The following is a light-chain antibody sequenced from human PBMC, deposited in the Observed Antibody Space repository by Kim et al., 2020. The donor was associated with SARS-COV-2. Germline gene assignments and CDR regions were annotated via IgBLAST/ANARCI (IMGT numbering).Light chain of an antibody. J-gene: IGKJ1*01. CDR3: QQYNSHST. V-gene: IGKV1-5*03. CDR2: QVS. Sequence: SASVGDSVTISWRANQSVSSLLAWYQQKPGKAPNFLIYQVSSLASVLPSRFSGSGSGAEFTLTSSVLPPDDFATYYCQQYNSHSTFGQGTKVDIK. CDR1: QSVSSL.